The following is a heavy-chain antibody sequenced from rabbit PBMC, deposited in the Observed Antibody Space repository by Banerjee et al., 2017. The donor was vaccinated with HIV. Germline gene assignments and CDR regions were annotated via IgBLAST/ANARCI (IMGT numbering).Heavy chain of an antibody. V-gene: IGHV1S40*01. CDR2: IYIGNSGST. CDR1: GFSFSSSYY. D-gene: IGHD6-1*01. Sequence: QSLEESGGDLVKPGASLTLTCTASGFSFSSSYYMCWVRQAPGKGLEWIACIYIGNSGSTYYASWAKGRFTISKTSSTTVTLQMTSLTAADTASYFCARSYAAYAVYGHALNLWGPGTLVTVS. CDR3: ARSYAAYAVYGHALNL. J-gene: IGHJ4*01.